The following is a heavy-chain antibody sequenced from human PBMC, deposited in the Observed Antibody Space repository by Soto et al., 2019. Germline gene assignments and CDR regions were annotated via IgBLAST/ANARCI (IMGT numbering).Heavy chain of an antibody. D-gene: IGHD2-15*01. Sequence: SGPTLVNPTETLTLTCTVSGFSLSNARMGVSWIRQPPGEALEWLAHIFSNDEKSYSTSLKSRLTISKDTSKSQVVLTMTNMDPVDTATYYCARIHSARFWGVAATDYMDVWGKGTTVTVSS. CDR1: GFSLSNARMG. CDR3: ARIHSARFWGVAATDYMDV. V-gene: IGHV2-26*01. J-gene: IGHJ6*03. CDR2: IFSNDEK.